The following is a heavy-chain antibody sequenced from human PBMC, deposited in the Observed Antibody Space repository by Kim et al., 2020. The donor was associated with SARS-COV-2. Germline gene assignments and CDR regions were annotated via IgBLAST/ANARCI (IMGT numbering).Heavy chain of an antibody. J-gene: IGHJ5*02. D-gene: IGHD2-2*01. V-gene: IGHV1-69*04. Sequence: FQGRVTITADKSTSTAYMELSSLRSEDTAVYYCAREDIVVVPAARNWFDPWGQGTLVTVSS. CDR3: AREDIVVVPAARNWFDP.